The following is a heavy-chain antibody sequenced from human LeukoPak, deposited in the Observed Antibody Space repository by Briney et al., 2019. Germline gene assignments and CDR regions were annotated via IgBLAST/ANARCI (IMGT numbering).Heavy chain of an antibody. CDR1: GGTFSSYA. Sequence: ASVKVSCKASGGTFSSYAISWVRQAPGQGLEWMGGIIPIFGTANYAQKFQGRVTITADESTSTAYMELSSLRSEDTAVYYCARDFFCSIATSVLCNWFDPWGQGTLVTVSS. CDR2: IIPIFGTA. CDR3: ARDFFCSIATSVLCNWFDP. D-gene: IGHD2-8*02. V-gene: IGHV1-69*13. J-gene: IGHJ5*02.